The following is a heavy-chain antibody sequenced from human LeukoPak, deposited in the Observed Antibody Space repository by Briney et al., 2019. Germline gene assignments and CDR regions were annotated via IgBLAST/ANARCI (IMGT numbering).Heavy chain of an antibody. Sequence: SETLSLTCAVYGGSFSGYYWSWIRQPPGKGLEWIGEINHSGSTNYNPSLKSRVTISVDTSKNQLSLKLSSVTAADTAVYYCARVDYYDSSGYYDYWGQGTLVTVSS. J-gene: IGHJ4*02. V-gene: IGHV4-34*01. CDR3: ARVDYYDSSGYYDY. CDR1: GGSFSGYY. CDR2: INHSGST. D-gene: IGHD3-22*01.